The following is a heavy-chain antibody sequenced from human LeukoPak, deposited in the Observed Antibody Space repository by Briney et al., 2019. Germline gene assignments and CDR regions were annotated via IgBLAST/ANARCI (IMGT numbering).Heavy chain of an antibody. CDR3: AKPGPLYQLLCFPDY. CDR2: ISGSGGST. D-gene: IGHD2-2*01. CDR1: GFTFSNYA. J-gene: IGHJ4*02. Sequence: PGGSLRLSCAASGFTFSNYAMSWVRQAPGKGLEWVSSISGSGGSTYYADSVKGRFTISRDTSKKTLYLQMNSLRATGGDPYFCAKPGPLYQLLCFPDYWGQGTLVTVSS. V-gene: IGHV3-23*01.